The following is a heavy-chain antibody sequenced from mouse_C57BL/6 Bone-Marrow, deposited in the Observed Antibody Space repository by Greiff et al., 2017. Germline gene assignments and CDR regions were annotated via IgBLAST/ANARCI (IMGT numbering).Heavy chain of an antibody. V-gene: IGHV14-4*01. CDR3: TFITTVVATFDY. Sequence: VQLKQSGAELVRPGASVKLSCTASGFNIKDDHMHWVKQRPEQGLEWIGWIDPENGDTEYASKFQGKATITADTSSNTAYLQLSSLTSEDTAVYYCTFITTVVATFDYWGQGTTLTVSS. D-gene: IGHD1-1*01. J-gene: IGHJ2*01. CDR2: IDPENGDT. CDR1: GFNIKDDH.